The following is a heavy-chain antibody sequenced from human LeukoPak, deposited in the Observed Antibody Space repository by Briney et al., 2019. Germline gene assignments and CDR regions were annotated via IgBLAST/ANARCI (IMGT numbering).Heavy chain of an antibody. CDR1: GFTFSSYS. CDR2: ISSSSSTI. J-gene: IGHJ4*02. Sequence: PGGPLRLSCEASGFTFSSYSMNWVRQAPGKGLEWVSYISSSSSTIYSADSVKGRLTISRDNAKNSLYLQMNSLRAEDTAVYYCARLSSGWFFDYWGQGTLVTVSS. CDR3: ARLSSGWFFDY. V-gene: IGHV3-48*01. D-gene: IGHD6-19*01.